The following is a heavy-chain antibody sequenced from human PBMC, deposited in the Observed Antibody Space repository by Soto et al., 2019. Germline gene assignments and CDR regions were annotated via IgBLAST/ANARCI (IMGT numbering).Heavy chain of an antibody. CDR3: ARDNEASPNLYGMDV. V-gene: IGHV1-69*06. J-gene: IGHJ6*02. D-gene: IGHD6-6*01. CDR2: ILPMFDKP. Sequence: QMQLVQSGAEVTKPGSSVKVSCEAFGGIFVNYGFSWIRQAPGQGLEWMGGILPMFDKPNYAEKFRGRVTITADKSTTTAYMEATNARSDDTAAYYCARDNEASPNLYGMDVWGQGTTVIVSS. CDR1: GGIFVNYG.